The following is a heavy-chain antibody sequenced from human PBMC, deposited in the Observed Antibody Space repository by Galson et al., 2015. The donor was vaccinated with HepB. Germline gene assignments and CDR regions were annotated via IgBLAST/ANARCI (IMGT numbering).Heavy chain of an antibody. CDR1: GFTVSSTY. CDR2: IYSGGST. D-gene: IGHD6-19*01. CDR3: ARDSKAGQDFFYYYAMDV. V-gene: IGHV3-66*01. Sequence: SLRLSCAASGFTVSSTYMSWVRQAPGKGLEWVSIIYSGGSTYYADSVKGRFTISRDSSKNTLYLQMNSPRVDDTAVYYCARDSKAGQDFFYYYAMDVWGQGTTVTVSS. J-gene: IGHJ6*02.